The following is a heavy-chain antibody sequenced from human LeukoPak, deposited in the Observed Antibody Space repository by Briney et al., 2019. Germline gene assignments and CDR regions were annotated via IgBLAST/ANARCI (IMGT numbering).Heavy chain of an antibody. J-gene: IGHJ5*02. Sequence: KPSETLSLTCAVYGGSFSGYNWSWIRQPPGKGLEWIGEINHSESTKYNPSLKSRFTISVDTSKNQFSLKLSSVTAADTAVYYCARTNWFNPWGQGTLVTVSS. V-gene: IGHV4-34*01. CDR3: ARTNWFNP. CDR2: INHSEST. CDR1: GGSFSGYN.